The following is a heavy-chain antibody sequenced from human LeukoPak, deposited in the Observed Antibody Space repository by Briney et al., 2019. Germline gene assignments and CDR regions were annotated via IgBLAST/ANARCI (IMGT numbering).Heavy chain of an antibody. J-gene: IGHJ4*02. V-gene: IGHV6-1*01. Sequence: WVRQMPGRGLEWLGRTYYRSKWYNDYAVSVKGRIAINPDTSKNQFSLQLNSVTPEDTAVYYCARAKGRSPLFDYWGQGTLVTVSS. CDR2: TYYRSKWYN. D-gene: IGHD6-13*01. CDR3: ARAKGRSPLFDY.